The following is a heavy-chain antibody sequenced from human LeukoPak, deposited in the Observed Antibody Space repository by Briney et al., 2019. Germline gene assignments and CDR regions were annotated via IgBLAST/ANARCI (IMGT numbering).Heavy chain of an antibody. Sequence: ASVKVSCKVSGYTLTELSMHWVRQAPGKGLEWMGGFDPEDGETIYAQKFQGRVTMTEDTSTDTAYMELSSLRSEDTAVYYRATPYSSSTKTANYYYYGMDVWGQGTTVTVSS. CDR2: FDPEDGET. D-gene: IGHD6-13*01. CDR3: ATPYSSSTKTANYYYYGMDV. CDR1: GYTLTELS. J-gene: IGHJ6*02. V-gene: IGHV1-24*01.